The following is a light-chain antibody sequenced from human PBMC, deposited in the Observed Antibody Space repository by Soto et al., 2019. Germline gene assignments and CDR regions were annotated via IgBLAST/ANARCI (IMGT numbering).Light chain of an antibody. CDR1: QSASSSY. V-gene: IGKV3-20*01. J-gene: IGKJ5*01. CDR3: QQYGSSGR. CDR2: GAS. Sequence: EMVLTQSPGTLSLSPGERATLSCGASQSASSSYLAWYQQKPGQAPRLLIFGASSRATGIPDKFSGSGSRTDFTLTISRLEPDDFAVYYCQQYGSSGRFGQGTRLEI.